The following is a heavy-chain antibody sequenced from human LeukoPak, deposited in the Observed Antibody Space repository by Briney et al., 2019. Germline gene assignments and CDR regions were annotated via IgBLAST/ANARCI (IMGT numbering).Heavy chain of an antibody. CDR1: GFTFDDYA. J-gene: IGHJ5*02. V-gene: IGHV3-9*01. CDR2: ISWNSGSI. CDR3: AKEVTATQGHNWFDP. D-gene: IGHD2-21*02. Sequence: GRSLRLSCAASGFTFDDYAMHWVRQAPGKGLEWVSGISWNSGSIGYADSVKGRFTISRDNAKNSLYLQMNSLRAEDTASYYCAKEVTATQGHNWFDPWGQGTLVTVSS.